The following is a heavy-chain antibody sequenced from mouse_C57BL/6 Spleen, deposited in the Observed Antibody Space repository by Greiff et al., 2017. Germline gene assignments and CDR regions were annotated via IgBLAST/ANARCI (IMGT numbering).Heavy chain of an antibody. CDR3: ARWRLFYAMDY. CDR2: IDPSDSYT. J-gene: IGHJ4*01. V-gene: IGHV1-59*01. CDR1: GYTFTSYW. Sequence: QVQLQQPGAELVRPGPSVKLSCKASGYTFTSYWMHWVKQRPGQGLEWIGVIDPSDSYTNYNQKFKGKATLTVDTSSSTAYMQLSSLTSEDSAVYYCARWRLFYAMDYWGQGTSVTVSS.